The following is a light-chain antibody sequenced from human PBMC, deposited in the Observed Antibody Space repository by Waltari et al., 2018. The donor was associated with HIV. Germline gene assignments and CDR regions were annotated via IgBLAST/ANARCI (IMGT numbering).Light chain of an antibody. CDR2: NDK. J-gene: IGLJ2*01. CDR3: QVWDTTTV. CDR1: NIGYKS. Sequence: SYELTQPLSVSVALGQTARINCGGKNIGYKSVPWYQQKTGQAPVLVIYNDKYRPSGIPERFSGSKSGNTATLTITGAQAGDEADYFCQVWDTTTVFGGGTNLTVL. V-gene: IGLV3-9*02.